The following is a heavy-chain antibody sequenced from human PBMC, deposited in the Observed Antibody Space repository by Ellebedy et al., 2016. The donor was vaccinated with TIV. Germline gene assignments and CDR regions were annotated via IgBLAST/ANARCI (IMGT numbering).Heavy chain of an antibody. V-gene: IGHV1-18*01. Sequence: ASVKVSXKASGHSFTSYGIHWVRQAPGQSLEWMGWINTGNDNTNYAQKLQGRVTMTTDTSTSTAYMELRSLRSDDTALYYCARRAAHTTTWSSYFDYWGPGTLVAVSS. CDR2: INTGNDNT. D-gene: IGHD1-1*01. J-gene: IGHJ4*02. CDR3: ARRAAHTTTWSSYFDY. CDR1: GHSFTSYG.